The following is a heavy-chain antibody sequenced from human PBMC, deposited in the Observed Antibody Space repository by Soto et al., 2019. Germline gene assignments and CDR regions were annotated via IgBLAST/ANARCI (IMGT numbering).Heavy chain of an antibody. J-gene: IGHJ6*02. D-gene: IGHD5-18*01. V-gene: IGHV3-30-3*01. CDR3: ARDRGYSYGYIYYYGMDV. CDR2: ISYDGSNK. Sequence: LRLSCAASGFTFSSYAMHWVRQAPGKGLEWVAVISYDGSNKYNADSVKGRFTISRDNSKNTLYLQMNSLRAEDTAVYYCARDRGYSYGYIYYYGMDVWGQGTTVTVSS. CDR1: GFTFSSYA.